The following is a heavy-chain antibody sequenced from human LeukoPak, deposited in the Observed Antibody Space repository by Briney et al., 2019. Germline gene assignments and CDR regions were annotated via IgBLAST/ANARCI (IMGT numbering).Heavy chain of an antibody. CDR2: IRYDGSNK. CDR1: GFTFSSYG. CDR3: ATSGYSGYDYMGLRY. D-gene: IGHD5-12*01. J-gene: IGHJ4*02. V-gene: IGHV3-30*02. Sequence: GGSLRLYCAASGFTFSSYGMHWVRQAPGKGLEWVAFIRYDGSNKYYADSVKGRFTISRDNSKNTLYLQMNSLRAEDTAVYYCATSGYSGYDYMGLRYWGQGTLVTVSS.